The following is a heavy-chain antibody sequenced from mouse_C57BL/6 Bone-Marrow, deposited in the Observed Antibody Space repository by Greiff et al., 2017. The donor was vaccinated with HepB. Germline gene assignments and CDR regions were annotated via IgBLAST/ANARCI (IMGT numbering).Heavy chain of an antibody. Sequence: EVKLMESGPGLVKPSQSLSLTCSVTGYSITSGYYWNWIRQFPGNKLEWMGYISYDGSNNYNPSLKNRISITRDTSKNQFFLKLNSVTTEDTATYYCAREEGLTGTDFDYWGQGTTLTVSS. V-gene: IGHV3-6*01. CDR2: ISYDGSN. J-gene: IGHJ2*01. D-gene: IGHD4-1*01. CDR3: AREEGLTGTDFDY. CDR1: GYSITSGYY.